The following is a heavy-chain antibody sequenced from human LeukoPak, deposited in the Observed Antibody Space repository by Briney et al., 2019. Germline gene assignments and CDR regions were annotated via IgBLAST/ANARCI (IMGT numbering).Heavy chain of an antibody. Sequence: GGSLRLSCGASGFTFSAYAMNWLRQAPGKEMELVSSITGTTGNTYVAESVKGRFTISRDNSRNTLYLQMNSLRAEDTAICYCSKGTLGSCSGARCYPFDYWGQGALVTVSS. D-gene: IGHD2-15*01. CDR2: ITGTTGNT. J-gene: IGHJ4*02. CDR1: GFTFSAYA. CDR3: SKGTLGSCSGARCYPFDY. V-gene: IGHV3-23*01.